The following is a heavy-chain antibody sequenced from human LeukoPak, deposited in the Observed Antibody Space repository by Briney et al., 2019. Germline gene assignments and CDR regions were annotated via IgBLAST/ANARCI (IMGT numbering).Heavy chain of an antibody. D-gene: IGHD6-6*01. J-gene: IGHJ5*02. V-gene: IGHV3-30*02. CDR2: IRYDGSNK. CDR3: AEAGYRSLEGGNWFDP. CDR1: GFTFSSYG. Sequence: GGSLRLSCAASGFTFSSYGMHWVRQAPGKGLEWVAFIRYDGSNKYYADSVRGRFTLSRDNSKSTLYLQMNSLRAEDTAFYYCAEAGYRSLEGGNWFDPWGQGTLVTVSS.